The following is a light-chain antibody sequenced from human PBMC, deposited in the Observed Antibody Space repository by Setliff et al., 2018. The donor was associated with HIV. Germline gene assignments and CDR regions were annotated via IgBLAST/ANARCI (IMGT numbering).Light chain of an antibody. J-gene: IGLJ1*01. V-gene: IGLV2-14*03. CDR1: SSDVGGYSY. CDR2: EVR. CDR3: SSYAVSNTRP. Sequence: QSVLAQPASVSGSLGQSITISCTGTSSDVGGYSYVSWYQQHPGKAPKLIIYEVRNRPSGVSNRFSASKSGNTASLTISGLQAEDEADYYCSSYAVSNTRPFGTGTRAPS.